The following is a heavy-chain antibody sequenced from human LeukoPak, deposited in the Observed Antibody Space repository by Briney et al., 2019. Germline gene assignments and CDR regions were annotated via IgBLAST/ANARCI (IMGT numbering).Heavy chain of an antibody. Sequence: PSETLSLTCTVSGDSINDHYWSWIRQPPGEGQEWIGYIYYSGSTNYNPSLKSRVTISVDTSKNQFSLKLSSVTAADTAVYYCARDLPPYYYDSNRGGFDIWGQGTMVTVSS. CDR3: ARDLPPYYYDSNRGGFDI. V-gene: IGHV4-59*11. D-gene: IGHD3-22*01. J-gene: IGHJ3*02. CDR2: IYYSGST. CDR1: GDSINDHY.